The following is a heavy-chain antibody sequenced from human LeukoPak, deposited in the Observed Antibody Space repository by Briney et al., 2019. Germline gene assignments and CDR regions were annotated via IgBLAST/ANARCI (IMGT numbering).Heavy chain of an antibody. CDR2: ISSSSSYI. CDR1: GFTFSSFS. CDR3: ARSVGYYGSGSYPSDY. Sequence: PGGSLRLSCAASGFTFSSFSMNWVRQAPGKGLEWVSSISSSSSYIYYADSVKGRFTISRDNAKNSLYLQMNSLRAEDTAVYYCARSVGYYGSGSYPSDYWGQGTLVTVSS. V-gene: IGHV3-21*01. J-gene: IGHJ4*02. D-gene: IGHD3-10*01.